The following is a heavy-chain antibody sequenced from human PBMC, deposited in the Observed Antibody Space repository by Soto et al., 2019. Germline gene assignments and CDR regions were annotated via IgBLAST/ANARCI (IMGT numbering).Heavy chain of an antibody. Sequence: EVQLVESGGGLVQPGGSLRLSCTASGFSFSNSEMNWIRQAPGKGLEWVSHMTGSGSAIYYADSVKGRFTISRDNAKNSLYLHLNSLRAEDTALYYCPRSGGDYRPFDSWGQGTLVTVSS. V-gene: IGHV3-48*03. J-gene: IGHJ4*02. CDR2: MTGSGSAI. CDR3: PRSGGDYRPFDS. CDR1: GFSFSNSE. D-gene: IGHD2-21*01.